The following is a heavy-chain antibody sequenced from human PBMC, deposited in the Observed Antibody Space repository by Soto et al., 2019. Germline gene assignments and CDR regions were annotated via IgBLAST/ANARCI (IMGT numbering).Heavy chain of an antibody. CDR2: ISAYNGNT. D-gene: IGHD6-19*01. CDR1: GYTFTSYG. Sequence: APVKVSCKASGYTFTSYGISWVRQAPGQGLEWMGWISAYNGNTNYAQKLQGRVTMTTDTSTSTAYMELRSLRSDDTAVYYCARVIIAVAGYYFDYWGQGTLVTVSS. J-gene: IGHJ4*02. V-gene: IGHV1-18*01. CDR3: ARVIIAVAGYYFDY.